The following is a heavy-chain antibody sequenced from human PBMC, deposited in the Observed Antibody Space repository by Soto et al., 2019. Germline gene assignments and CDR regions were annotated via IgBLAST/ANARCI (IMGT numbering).Heavy chain of an antibody. CDR2: IDPSDSYT. Sequence: GESLKISCKGSGYSFTSYWISWVRQMPGKGLEWMGRIDPSDSYTNYSPSFQGQVTISADKSISTAYLQWSSLKASDTAMYYCARRHYYDSSGYSDAFDIWGQGTMVTVSS. CDR3: ARRHYYDSSGYSDAFDI. V-gene: IGHV5-10-1*04. CDR1: GYSFTSYW. D-gene: IGHD3-22*01. J-gene: IGHJ3*02.